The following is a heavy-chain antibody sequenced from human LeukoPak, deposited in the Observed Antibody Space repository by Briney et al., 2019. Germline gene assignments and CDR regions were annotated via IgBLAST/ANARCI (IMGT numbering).Heavy chain of an antibody. CDR1: GGTFSSHA. V-gene: IGHV1-69*10. Sequence: ASVKVSCKASGGTFSSHAISWVRQAPGQGLEWMGRIIPILNIANYAQKFQGRVTITADKSTNTAYMELSSLRPEDTAVFYCALAAIPAARAYYYYGMNVWGQGTTVIVSS. D-gene: IGHD2-2*01. CDR3: ALAAIPAARAYYYYGMNV. CDR2: IIPILNIA. J-gene: IGHJ6*02.